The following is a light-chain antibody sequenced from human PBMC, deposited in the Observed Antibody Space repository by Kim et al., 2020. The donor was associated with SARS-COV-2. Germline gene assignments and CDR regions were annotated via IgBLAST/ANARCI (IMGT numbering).Light chain of an antibody. CDR2: DAS. CDR1: QDIRNF. CDR3: QHFDSLPYT. V-gene: IGKV1-33*01. J-gene: IGKJ2*01. Sequence: SASVGDRVTITCQASQDIRNFLNWFQHKPGKAPKLLIYDASTLGAGVPSRFSGSGSETDFTFTISSLQPEDIATYYCQHFDSLPYTFGQGTKLEI.